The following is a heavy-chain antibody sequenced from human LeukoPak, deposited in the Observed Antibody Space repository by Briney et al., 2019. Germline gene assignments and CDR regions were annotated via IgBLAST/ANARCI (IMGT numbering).Heavy chain of an antibody. CDR2: IYYSGST. J-gene: IGHJ4*02. Sequence: SQTLSLTCTVSGGSISSGDYYWSWIRQPPGKGLEWIGYIYYSGSTYYNPSLKSRVTISVDTSKNQFSLKLSSVTAADTAVYYCASGPYYYDSRGSPDYWGQGTLVTVSS. V-gene: IGHV4-30-4*01. CDR3: ASGPYYYDSRGSPDY. CDR1: GGSISSGDYY. D-gene: IGHD3-22*01.